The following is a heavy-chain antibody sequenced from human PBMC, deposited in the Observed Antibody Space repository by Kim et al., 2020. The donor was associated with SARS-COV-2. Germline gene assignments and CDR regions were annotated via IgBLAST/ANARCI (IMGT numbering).Heavy chain of an antibody. CDR3: ARARCSSSSCLFDY. CDR1: GYTLTKYP. V-gene: IGHV7-4-1*02. J-gene: IGHJ4*02. Sequence: ASVKVSCKASGYTLTKYPMNWVRQAPGQGLEWMGWINTNTGNPTYDQAFTGRFVFSLDTSVSTAFLQISSLKAEDTAVYYCARARCSSSSCLFDYWGQGTRVAVSS. CDR2: INTNTGNP. D-gene: IGHD2-2*01.